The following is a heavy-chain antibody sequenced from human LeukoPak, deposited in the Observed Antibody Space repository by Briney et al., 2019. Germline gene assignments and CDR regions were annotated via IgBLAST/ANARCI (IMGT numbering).Heavy chain of an antibody. V-gene: IGHV3-9*01. CDR2: ISWNSGSI. J-gene: IGHJ4*02. CDR3: AKTPIAAAGPYYFDY. D-gene: IGHD6-13*01. Sequence: GGSLRLSRAASGFTFDDYAMHWVRQAPGKGLEWVSGISWNSGSIGYADSVKGRFTISRDNAKNSLYLQMNSLRAEDTALYYCAKTPIAAAGPYYFDYWGQGALVTVSS. CDR1: GFTFDDYA.